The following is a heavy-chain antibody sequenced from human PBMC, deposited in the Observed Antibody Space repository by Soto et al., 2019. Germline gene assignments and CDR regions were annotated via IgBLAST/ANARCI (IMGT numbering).Heavy chain of an antibody. Sequence: VASVKVSCKASGYTFTSYGISWVRQAPGQGLEWMGWISAYNGNTNYAQKLQGRVTMTTDTSTSTAYMELRSLRPDDTAVYYCARDWDEAAAGWFFYWGQGTLVTVSS. V-gene: IGHV1-18*01. CDR2: ISAYNGNT. CDR1: GYTFTSYG. CDR3: ARDWDEAAAGWFFY. J-gene: IGHJ4*02. D-gene: IGHD6-13*01.